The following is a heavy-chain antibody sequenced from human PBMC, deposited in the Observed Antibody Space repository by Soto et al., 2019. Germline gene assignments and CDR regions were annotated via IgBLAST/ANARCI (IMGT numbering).Heavy chain of an antibody. CDR2: MNPNSGNT. J-gene: IGHJ4*02. Sequence: ASVKVSCKASGYTFTSYDINWVRQATGQGLEWMGWMNPNSGNTGYAQKFQGRVTMTRNTSIRTAYMELSSLRSDDTAVYYCARVNSGGYSLDWGQGTLVNVSS. D-gene: IGHD5-18*01. CDR1: GYTFTSYD. CDR3: ARVNSGGYSLD. V-gene: IGHV1-8*01.